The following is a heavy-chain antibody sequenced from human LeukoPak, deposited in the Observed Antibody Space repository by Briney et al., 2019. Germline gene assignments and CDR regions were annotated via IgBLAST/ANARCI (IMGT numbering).Heavy chain of an antibody. V-gene: IGHV4-59*01. D-gene: IGHD3-10*01. J-gene: IGHJ5*02. CDR3: ARGPPGGQFDP. Sequence: PETLSLTCTVSGGSISSYYWSWIRQPPGKGLEWIGYIYYSGNTNYNPSLKSRVTISVDTSKSQFSLKLSSVTAADTAVYYCARGPPGGQFDPWGQGTPVTVSS. CDR1: GGSISSYY. CDR2: IYYSGNT.